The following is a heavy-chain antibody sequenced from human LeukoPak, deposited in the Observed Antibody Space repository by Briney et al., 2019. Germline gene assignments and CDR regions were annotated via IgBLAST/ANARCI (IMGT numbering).Heavy chain of an antibody. Sequence: GGSLRLSCAASGFTFTTYAMTWVRQAPGKGLEWVSAISGGNTNTYYADSVKGRFTISRDNSKNTLYLQMNSLRAEDTAVYYCAKRRMYYDYVWGSYRLSGIDYWGQGTLVTVSS. CDR2: ISGGNTNT. CDR3: AKRRMYYDYVWGSYRLSGIDY. D-gene: IGHD3-16*02. CDR1: GFTFTTYA. J-gene: IGHJ4*02. V-gene: IGHV3-23*01.